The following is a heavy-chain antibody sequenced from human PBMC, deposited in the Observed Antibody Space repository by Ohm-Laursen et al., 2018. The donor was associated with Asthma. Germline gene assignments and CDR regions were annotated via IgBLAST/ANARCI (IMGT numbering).Heavy chain of an antibody. J-gene: IGHJ4*02. CDR1: GFSVSNNY. Sequence: SLRLTCAASGFSVSNNYMSWVRQAPGKGLEGVSVIYSGGQTHYADSVKGRFTVSRDNSKNTLYLQMNSLRAEDTAMCHCATAPNEYYSRGQGTLVTVSS. CDR2: IYSGGQT. V-gene: IGHV3-53*01. CDR3: ATAPNEYYS. D-gene: IGHD2/OR15-2a*01.